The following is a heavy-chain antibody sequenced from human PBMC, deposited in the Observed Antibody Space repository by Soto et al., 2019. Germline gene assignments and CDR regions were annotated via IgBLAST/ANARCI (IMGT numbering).Heavy chain of an antibody. CDR1: GFNFSNAW. Sequence: GGSLRLSCAASGFNFSNAWMSWVRQAPGKGLEWVGRIKSKTDGGTTDYAAPVKGRFTISRDDSKNTLYLQMNSLKTEDTAVYYCTTDLPLLNAFDILGQGTMVTVSS. CDR2: IKSKTDGGTT. J-gene: IGHJ3*02. CDR3: TTDLPLLNAFDI. V-gene: IGHV3-15*01. D-gene: IGHD2-15*01.